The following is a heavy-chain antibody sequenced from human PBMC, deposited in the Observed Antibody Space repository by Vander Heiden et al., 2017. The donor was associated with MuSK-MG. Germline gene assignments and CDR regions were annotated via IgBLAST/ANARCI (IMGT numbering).Heavy chain of an antibody. V-gene: IGHV2-70*04. D-gene: IGHD6-19*01. CDR1: GFSLSTSGMR. J-gene: IGHJ3*02. Sequence: QVTLKESGPALVKPTQTLTLTCTFSGFSLSTSGMRVSWIRQPPGKALEWLARIDWDDDKLYRTSLKTRLTISKDTSKNQVVRTMTNMDTVETATYYCARFSYIIGWYRKENAFDIWCQGTMVTVYS. CDR3: ARFSYIIGWYRKENAFDI. CDR2: IDWDDDK.